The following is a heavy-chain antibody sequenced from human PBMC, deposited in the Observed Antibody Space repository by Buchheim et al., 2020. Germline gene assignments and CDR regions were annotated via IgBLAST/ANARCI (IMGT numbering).Heavy chain of an antibody. D-gene: IGHD3-10*01. CDR1: GYTFIDYY. V-gene: IGHV1-2*02. CDR3: ARVETRFGELSPFDY. CDR2: IDPNSGGT. J-gene: IGHJ4*02. Sequence: QVQLVQSGAEVKEPGASVKVSCKASGYTFIDYYMHWVRQAPGQGLEWMGWIDPNSGGTKYAQKFQGRVTMTRDTSISPAYMDLSRLRSDDTAMYYCARVETRFGELSPFDYWGQGTL.